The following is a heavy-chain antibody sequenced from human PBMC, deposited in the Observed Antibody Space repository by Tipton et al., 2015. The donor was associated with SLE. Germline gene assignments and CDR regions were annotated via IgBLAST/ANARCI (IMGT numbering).Heavy chain of an antibody. CDR1: GGSISSYY. J-gene: IGHJ4*02. CDR3: ARTQGVWSGYYMDY. D-gene: IGHD3-3*01. CDR2: FYTSGST. Sequence: TLSLTCTVSGGSISSYYWSWFRQPPGKGLAWLAYFYTSGSTNYNPSLKSRVTISVDTSKNQFSLKLSSVTAADTAVYYCARTQGVWSGYYMDYWGQGTLVTVSS. V-gene: IGHV4-59*01.